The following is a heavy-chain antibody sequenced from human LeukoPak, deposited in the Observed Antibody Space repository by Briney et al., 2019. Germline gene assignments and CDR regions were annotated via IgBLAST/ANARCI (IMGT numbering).Heavy chain of an antibody. V-gene: IGHV3-9*03. CDR3: ARDSRRGLADFDY. D-gene: IGHD3/OR15-3a*01. CDR2: ISWNSGSI. Sequence: GGSLRLSCAASGFTFDDYAMHWVRQAPGKGLEWVSGISWNSGSIGYADSVKGRFTISRDNAKNSLYLQMGSLRAEDMAVYYCARDSRRGLADFDYWGQGTLVTVSS. J-gene: IGHJ4*02. CDR1: GFTFDDYA.